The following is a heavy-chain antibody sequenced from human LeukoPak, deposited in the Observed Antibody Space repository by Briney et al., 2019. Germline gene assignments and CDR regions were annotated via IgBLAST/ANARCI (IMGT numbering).Heavy chain of an antibody. CDR1: GFTFSSYG. CDR3: ARAGYGYNYFGY. CDR2: ISSSSTYT. J-gene: IGHJ4*02. V-gene: IGHV3-21*01. D-gene: IGHD3-16*01. Sequence: PGGSLRLSCAASGFTFSSYGMNWVRQAPGKGLEWVSSISSSSTYTYYADSVKGRFTISRDNAENSLYLQMNSLRAEDTAVYYCARAGYGYNYFGYWGQGTLVTVSS.